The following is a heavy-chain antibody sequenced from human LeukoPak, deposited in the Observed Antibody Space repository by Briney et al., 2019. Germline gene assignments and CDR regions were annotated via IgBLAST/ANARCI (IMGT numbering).Heavy chain of an antibody. J-gene: IGHJ4*02. CDR3: AKDGGSGWYFDY. V-gene: IGHV3-30*02. CDR2: IRYDGSNK. Sequence: GGSLRLXCAASGFTFSSYGMHWVRQAPGKGLEWVAFIRYDGSNKYYADSVKGRFTISRDNSKNTLYLQMNSLRAEDTAVYYCAKDGGSGWYFDYWGQGTLVTVSS. D-gene: IGHD6-19*01. CDR1: GFTFSSYG.